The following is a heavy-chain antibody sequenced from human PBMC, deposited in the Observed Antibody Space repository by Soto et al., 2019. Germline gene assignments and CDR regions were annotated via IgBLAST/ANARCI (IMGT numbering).Heavy chain of an antibody. CDR2: IYYSGST. CDR1: GGSISSGGYY. CDR3: ARQGIGMSAISIYYYYYYMDV. D-gene: IGHD2-8*01. V-gene: IGHV4-61*08. J-gene: IGHJ6*03. Sequence: SETLSLTCTVSGGSISSGGYYWSWIRQHPGKGLEWIGYIYYSGSTNYNPSLKSRVTVSVDTSKNQFSLKLSSVTAADTAVYYCARQGIGMSAISIYYYYYYMDVWGKGTTVTVSS.